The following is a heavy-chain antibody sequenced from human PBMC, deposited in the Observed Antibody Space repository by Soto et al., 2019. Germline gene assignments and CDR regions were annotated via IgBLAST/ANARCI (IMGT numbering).Heavy chain of an antibody. J-gene: IGHJ6*02. CDR1: GFSFSNAW. CDR3: TTGSVEGV. V-gene: IGHV3-15*07. Sequence: EVQLVEYGGGLVKPGGSLRISCAASGFSFSNAWMNWVRQAPGKGLEWVGRIKRKIEGEKTDYAAPVKGRFTISRDVSKNTLHLQMNSLKADDTALYYCTTGSVEGVWGQGTTVTVSS. CDR2: IKRKIEGEKT. D-gene: IGHD2-15*01.